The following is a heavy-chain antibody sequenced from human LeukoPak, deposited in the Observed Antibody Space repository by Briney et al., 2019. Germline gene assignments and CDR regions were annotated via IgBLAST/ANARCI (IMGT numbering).Heavy chain of an antibody. CDR3: ARASPENLNWRYYIDF. D-gene: IGHD1-1*01. CDR1: GDSINKYF. Sequence: SETLSLTCTVSGDSINKYFWSWLRQSPGKGLEWIGYISHSGNTNYNPSLKSRVTISLDKSNNQFFLRLSSVTAADTAVYYCARASPENLNWRYYIDFWGQGILVTVSS. CDR2: ISHSGNT. J-gene: IGHJ4*02. V-gene: IGHV4-59*01.